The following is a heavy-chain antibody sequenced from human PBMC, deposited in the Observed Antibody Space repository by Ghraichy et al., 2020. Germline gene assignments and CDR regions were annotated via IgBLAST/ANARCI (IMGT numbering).Heavy chain of an antibody. CDR3: AIVDTAMVMDY. D-gene: IGHD5-18*01. CDR1: GGSISSRGYY. J-gene: IGHJ4*02. V-gene: IGHV4-31*02. Sequence: SQTLSLTCTVSGGSISSRGYYWSWIRQHPGKGLEWIGYIYYSGSTYYNPSLKSRVTISVDTSKNQFSLKLSSVTAADTAVYYCAIVDTAMVMDYWGQGTLVTVSS. CDR2: IYYSGST.